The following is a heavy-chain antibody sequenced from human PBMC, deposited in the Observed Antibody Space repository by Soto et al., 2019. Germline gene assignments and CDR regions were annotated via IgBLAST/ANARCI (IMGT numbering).Heavy chain of an antibody. V-gene: IGHV4-61*08. J-gene: IGHJ6*02. CDR1: GGSISSGGYY. D-gene: IGHD2-21*02. CDR2: MYNTGST. CDR3: ARDLWGYCGADCYPLDV. Sequence: SETLSLTCTVSGGSISSGGYYWSWIRQPPGKGLEWIGYMYNTGSTIYNPSLKRRVTISVDTSKNQFSLKLNSVTAADTAVYYCARDLWGYCGADCYPLDVWGQGTMVTVSS.